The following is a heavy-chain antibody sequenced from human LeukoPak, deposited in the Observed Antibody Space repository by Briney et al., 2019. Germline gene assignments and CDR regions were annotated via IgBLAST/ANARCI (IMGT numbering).Heavy chain of an antibody. J-gene: IGHJ4*02. Sequence: GGSPRLSCAASGFTFSSYWMHWVRQAPGKGLVWVSNINSAESSTNYADSVKGRFTISRDNAKSTLYLQMNSLRPEDTAVYYCARGAAAANDYWGQGTLVTVSS. D-gene: IGHD6-13*01. V-gene: IGHV3-74*01. CDR3: ARGAAAANDY. CDR1: GFTFSSYW. CDR2: INSAESST.